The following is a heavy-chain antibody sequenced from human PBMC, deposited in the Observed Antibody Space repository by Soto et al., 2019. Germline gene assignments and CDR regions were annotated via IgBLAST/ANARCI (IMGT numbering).Heavy chain of an antibody. V-gene: IGHV4-4*02. Sequence: QVQLQESGPGLVQPSGTLSLTCAVSSGSITSSNWWSWVRQAPGRWLEWIGEVYHSGSTGYNPSLKHRVTMSVDKSKNQFSLKLSSVTAADTAVYYCARAVAGIPYLDSWGQGILVTVSS. D-gene: IGHD6-19*01. J-gene: IGHJ4*02. CDR3: ARAVAGIPYLDS. CDR2: VYHSGST. CDR1: SGSITSSNW.